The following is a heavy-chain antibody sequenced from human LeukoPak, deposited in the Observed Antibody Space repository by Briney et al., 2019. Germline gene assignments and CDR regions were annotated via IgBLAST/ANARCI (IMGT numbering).Heavy chain of an antibody. CDR1: GYTFTGYF. J-gene: IGHJ4*02. V-gene: IGHV1-2*02. Sequence: GASVKVSCKASGYTFTGYFMYWVRQAPGQGLEWMGWINPNSGDTNYAQKFQGRVTMTRDTSINTAYMELSRLRSDDTAVYYCARDRSPAPGRSYGRGHFDYWGQGTLVTVSS. CDR3: ARDRSPAPGRSYGRGHFDY. CDR2: INPNSGDT. D-gene: IGHD5-18*01.